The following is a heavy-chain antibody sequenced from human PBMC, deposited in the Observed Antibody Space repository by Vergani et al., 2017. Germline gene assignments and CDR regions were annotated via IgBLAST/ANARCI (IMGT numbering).Heavy chain of an antibody. CDR1: VFTFSSYS. J-gene: IGHJ6*02. Sequence: EVQLVESGGGLVKPGGSLRLSCAASVFTFSSYSMNWVRQAPGKGLEWVSSISSSSRYIYYADSVKGRFTISRDNAKNSLYLQMNSLRAEDTAVYYCARDADCSGGSCYSGTFFYYGMDGWGQGTTVTVSS. D-gene: IGHD2-15*01. V-gene: IGHV3-21*01. CDR2: ISSSSRYI. CDR3: ARDADCSGGSCYSGTFFYYGMDG.